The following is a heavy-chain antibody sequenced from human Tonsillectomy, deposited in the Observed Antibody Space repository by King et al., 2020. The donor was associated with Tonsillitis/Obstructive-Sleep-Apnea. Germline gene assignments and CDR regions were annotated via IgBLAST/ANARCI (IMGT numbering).Heavy chain of an antibody. CDR2: LSYDGSNK. D-gene: IGHD1-14*01. V-gene: IGHV3-30*18. CDR1: GFTFSSYG. J-gene: IGHJ4*02. CDR3: AKEGPYKGIWTGYFDY. Sequence: VQLVESGGGVVQPGRSLRLSCAASGFTFSSYGMHWVRQAPGKGLEWVAVLSYDGSNKYYSDSVKGRFTISRDNSKKTLYLQINNLRAEDTAVYYCAKEGPYKGIWTGYFDYWGQGTLVTVSS.